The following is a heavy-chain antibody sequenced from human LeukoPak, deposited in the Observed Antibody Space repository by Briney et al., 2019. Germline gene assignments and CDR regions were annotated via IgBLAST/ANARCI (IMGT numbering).Heavy chain of an antibody. CDR1: GFTFSGHW. V-gene: IGHV3-7*01. J-gene: IGHJ4*02. CDR2: INQGGSDK. CDR3: TRDRSRAEDD. D-gene: IGHD1-14*01. Sequence: PGGSLRLSCAASGFTFSGHWMSWVRPAPGKGLEWVANINQGGSDKYYVDSVKGRFTISRDNANNLLYLQMNSLRGEDKAVYYCTRDRSRAEDDWGQGTLVTVSS.